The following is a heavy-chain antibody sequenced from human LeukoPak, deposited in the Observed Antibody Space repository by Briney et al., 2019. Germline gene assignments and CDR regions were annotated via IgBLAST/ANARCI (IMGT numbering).Heavy chain of an antibody. D-gene: IGHD5-24*01. CDR3: ARGEMATTYYFDY. CDR1: GGSISSGGYY. Sequence: SETLSLTCTVSGGSISSGGYYWSWIRQHPGKGLEWIGYIYYSGSSYYNPSLKSRVTISVDTSKNQFSLKLTSVTAADTAVYYCARGEMATTYYFDYWGQGTPVTVSS. CDR2: IYYSGSS. V-gene: IGHV4-31*03. J-gene: IGHJ4*02.